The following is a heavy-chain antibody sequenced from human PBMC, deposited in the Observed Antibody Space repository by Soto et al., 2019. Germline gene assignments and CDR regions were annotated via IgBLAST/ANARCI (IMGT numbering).Heavy chain of an antibody. V-gene: IGHV3-23*01. Sequence: GGSLRLSCAASGFTVTNSAMNWVRQVPGKGLEWVSSISGSGAIPHYADSVKGRFSIFRDESNNTLYLQMNSLRAEDTAVYFCGVGRTPYYFDYWGQGALVTVSS. CDR2: ISGSGAIP. J-gene: IGHJ4*02. CDR1: GFTVTNSA. CDR3: GVGRTPYYFDY. D-gene: IGHD1-26*01.